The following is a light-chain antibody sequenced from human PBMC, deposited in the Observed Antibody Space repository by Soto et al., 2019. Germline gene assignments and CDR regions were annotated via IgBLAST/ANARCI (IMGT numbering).Light chain of an antibody. CDR2: SNH. J-gene: IGLJ3*02. CDR3: AAWEGSPWV. Sequence: QSVLTQPPSASGTLGQRVTISCSGSSSNIGSNTVNWYQQVPGSAPKVLIYSNHQRPSGVPDRFSGSKSGTSASLAISGLRSEGEADYYCAAWEGSPWVFGGGNQL. CDR1: SSNIGSNT. V-gene: IGLV1-44*01.